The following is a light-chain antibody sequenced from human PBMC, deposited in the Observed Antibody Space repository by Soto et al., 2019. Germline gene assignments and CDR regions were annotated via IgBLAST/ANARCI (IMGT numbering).Light chain of an antibody. CDR1: DSDIGSYNI. CDR2: EVT. Sequence: QSVLTQVASVSGSPGQSITISCTGTDSDIGSYNIVSWYQQHPDKAPQLIIYEVTKRPSGVSDRFSGSKSGNTASLTISGLQAEDEGDYHCCSYAGSNVFVFGTGTKATVL. CDR3: CSYAGSNVFV. V-gene: IGLV2-23*02. J-gene: IGLJ1*01.